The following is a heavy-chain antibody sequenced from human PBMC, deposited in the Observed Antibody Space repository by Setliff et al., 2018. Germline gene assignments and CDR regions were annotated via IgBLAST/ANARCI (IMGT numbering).Heavy chain of an antibody. J-gene: IGHJ3*02. CDR2: IYITGST. D-gene: IGHD3-10*01. CDR1: GGSISGYY. Sequence: NPSETLSLTCIVSGGSISGYYWAWVRQPPGKELEWIGRIYITGSTDYNPSLKSRVTISEDTSKNQFSLELSSVTAADTAVYFCARGFSYGVTTYGLDIWGRGTMVTVSS. CDR3: ARGFSYGVTTYGLDI. V-gene: IGHV4-59*13.